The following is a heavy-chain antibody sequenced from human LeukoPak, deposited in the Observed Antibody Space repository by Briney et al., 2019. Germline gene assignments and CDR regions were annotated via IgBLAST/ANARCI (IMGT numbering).Heavy chain of an antibody. D-gene: IGHD6-19*01. Sequence: GGSLRLSCAASGFTFSSYGMHWVRQAPGKGLEWVAVIWYDGSNKYYADSVKGRFTISRDKSRNTLSLQMNILRAEDTAVYYCAKAAVAGTTSRCYFDYWGQGTLVTVSS. CDR1: GFTFSSYG. J-gene: IGHJ4*02. CDR3: AKAAVAGTTSRCYFDY. CDR2: IWYDGSNK. V-gene: IGHV3-33*03.